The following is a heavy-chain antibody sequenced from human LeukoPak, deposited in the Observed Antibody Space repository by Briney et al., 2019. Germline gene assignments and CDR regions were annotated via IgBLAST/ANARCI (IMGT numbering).Heavy chain of an antibody. CDR1: GFTFSSYG. CDR3: ARDPTTGELDY. D-gene: IGHD7-27*01. CDR2: IWYDGSNK. J-gene: IGHJ4*02. V-gene: IGHV3-33*01. Sequence: GRSLRLSCAASGFTFSSYGMHWVRQAPGKGLEWVAVIWYDGSNKYYADSVKGRFTISRDNSKNTLYLQMNSLRAEDTAVYYCARDPTTGELDYWGQGTLVTVSS.